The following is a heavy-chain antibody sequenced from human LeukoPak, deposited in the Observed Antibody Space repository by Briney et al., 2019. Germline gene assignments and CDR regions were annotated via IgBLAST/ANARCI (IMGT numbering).Heavy chain of an antibody. J-gene: IGHJ4*02. D-gene: IGHD2-2*01. CDR2: IYPGDSDT. Sequence: GESLKISCRGSGNSLTNYWIAWVRQMPGKGLEWMGIIYPGDSDTRYSPSFQGQVTISADKSISSAYLQWSSLKTSDTAMYYCARADIVVLPTAIPARFDYWGQGTLVTVSS. V-gene: IGHV5-51*01. CDR1: GNSLTNYW. CDR3: ARADIVVLPTAIPARFDY.